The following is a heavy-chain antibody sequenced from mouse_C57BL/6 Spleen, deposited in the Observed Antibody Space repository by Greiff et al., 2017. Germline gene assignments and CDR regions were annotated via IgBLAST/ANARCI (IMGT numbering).Heavy chain of an antibody. CDR1: GYTFTSYW. D-gene: IGHD2-1*01. J-gene: IGHJ1*03. CDR3: ARSGGKGGYFDV. Sequence: QVQLQQSGTELVKPGASVKLSCKASGYTFTSYWMHWVKQRPGQGLEWIGNINPSNGGTNYNEKFKSKATLTVDKSSSTSYMQLSSLTSEDAADYYCARSGGKGGYFDVWGTGTTVTVSS. V-gene: IGHV1-53*01. CDR2: INPSNGGT.